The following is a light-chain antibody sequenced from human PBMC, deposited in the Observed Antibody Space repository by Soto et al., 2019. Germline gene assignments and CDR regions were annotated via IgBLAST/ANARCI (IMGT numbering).Light chain of an antibody. J-gene: IGLJ1*01. CDR3: CSYAGSYTSLYV. CDR1: SSDVGGYNY. Sequence: QSALTQPRSVSGSPGQSVTISCTGTSSDVGGYNYVSWYQQHPGKAPKLMIYDVSKRPSGVPDRFSGSKSGNTASLTISGLQAEDEADYYCCSYAGSYTSLYVFGTGPKVTVL. CDR2: DVS. V-gene: IGLV2-11*01.